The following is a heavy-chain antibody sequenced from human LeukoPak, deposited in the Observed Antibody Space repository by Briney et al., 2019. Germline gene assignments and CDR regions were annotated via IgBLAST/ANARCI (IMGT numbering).Heavy chain of an antibody. CDR3: ARYSNSPSFDL. V-gene: IGHV3-48*03. CDR2: ISSSGTTI. Sequence: QPGGSLILSCAASGFTFSSYEMSWVRQAPGKGLEWVSYISSSGTTIYNADSVRGRFTISRDNAKNSLYLQMNSLRAEDTAVYYCARYSNSPSFDLWGQGALVTVSS. CDR1: GFTFSSYE. D-gene: IGHD6-6*01. J-gene: IGHJ5*02.